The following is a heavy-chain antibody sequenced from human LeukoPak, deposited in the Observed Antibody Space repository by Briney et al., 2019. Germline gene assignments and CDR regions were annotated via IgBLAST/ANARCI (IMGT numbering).Heavy chain of an antibody. CDR2: ISYEGNNK. CDR1: GFTFGSYA. J-gene: IGHJ4*02. CDR3: ARGGRVIYAHTDS. Sequence: GGSLRLSCAASGFTFGSYAIHWVRQAPGKGLEWVAVISYEGNNKYYVDSVKGRFTISRDNSNYTLYLQMNSLRTEDSAIYYCARGGRVIYAHTDSWGQGTLVTVSS. V-gene: IGHV3-30-3*01. D-gene: IGHD3-16*02.